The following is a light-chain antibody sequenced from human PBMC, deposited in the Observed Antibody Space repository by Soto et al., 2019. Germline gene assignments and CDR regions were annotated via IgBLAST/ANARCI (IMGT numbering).Light chain of an antibody. CDR1: QSVSSN. CDR2: GAS. CDR3: QQYNNWPLFT. Sequence: EIVMTQSPATLSVSPGERATLSCRASQSVSSNLAWYQQKPGQAPRLLIYGASTRATGIPARFSGSGSGTEFTLTISSLQPEDFAVYYCQQYNNWPLFTFGPRTKVDIK. J-gene: IGKJ3*01. V-gene: IGKV3-15*01.